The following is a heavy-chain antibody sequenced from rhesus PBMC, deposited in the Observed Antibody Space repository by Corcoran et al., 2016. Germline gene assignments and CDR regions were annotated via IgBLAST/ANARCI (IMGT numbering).Heavy chain of an antibody. CDR2: INGDGGNT. CDR3: ARSPGSWYFDL. J-gene: IGHJ2*01. CDR1: GASIRSNW. V-gene: IGHV4-80*01. Sequence: QVQLQESGPGLVKPSETLSLTCTVSGASIRSNWWSWIRQPPGKGLEWIGEINGDGGNTNQNPSLKNRITISTDASKNQFSLEVNSLTAADTAVYYCARSPGSWYFDLWGPGTPITISS.